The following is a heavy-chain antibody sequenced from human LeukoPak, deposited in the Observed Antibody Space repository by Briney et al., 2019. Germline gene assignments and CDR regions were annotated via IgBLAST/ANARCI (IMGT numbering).Heavy chain of an antibody. Sequence: SETLCLTCSVSGGSLRSDRHNWAWVRQSADKGLEHIGSVDQTGSPYYNPLLKSRVTISVDTSNKQFSLNLTSVTAADTAEYYCARDVGGYPLFMDVWGKGITVTVSS. D-gene: IGHD2-15*01. CDR3: ARDVGGYPLFMDV. CDR2: VDQTGSP. J-gene: IGHJ6*03. V-gene: IGHV4-39*07. CDR1: GGSLRSDRHN.